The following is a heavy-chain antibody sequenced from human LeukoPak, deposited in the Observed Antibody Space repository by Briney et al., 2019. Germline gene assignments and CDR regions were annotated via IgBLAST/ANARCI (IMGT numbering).Heavy chain of an antibody. J-gene: IGHJ4*02. CDR3: AKDPTAGWGYGGNRHYFDY. D-gene: IGHD4-23*01. V-gene: IGHV3-30*04. CDR1: GFTFSSYA. CDR2: ISYDGSNK. Sequence: GGSLRLTCAASGFTFSSYAMHWVRQAPGKGLEWVAVISYDGSNKYYADSVKGRFTISRDNSKNTLYLQMNSLSAEDTAVYYCAKDPTAGWGYGGNRHYFDYWGQGALVTVSS.